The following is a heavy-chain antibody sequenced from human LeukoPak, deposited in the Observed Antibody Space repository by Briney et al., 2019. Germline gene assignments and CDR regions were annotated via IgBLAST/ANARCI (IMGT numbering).Heavy chain of an antibody. Sequence: LAGGSLRLSCAASGFTFSSYAMSWVRQAPGKGLEWVSAISGSGGSTYYADSVKGRFTISRDNSKNTLYLQMNSLRAEDTAVYYCAKEVLRYFDWLPPYFDYWGQGTLVTVSS. J-gene: IGHJ4*02. CDR1: GFTFSSYA. CDR3: AKEVLRYFDWLPPYFDY. D-gene: IGHD3-9*01. V-gene: IGHV3-23*01. CDR2: ISGSGGST.